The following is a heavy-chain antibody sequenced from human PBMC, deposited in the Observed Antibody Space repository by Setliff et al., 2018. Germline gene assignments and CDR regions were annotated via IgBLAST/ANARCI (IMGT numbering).Heavy chain of an antibody. V-gene: IGHV3-48*04. Sequence: GGSLRLSCAASGFTFSSYAMTWVRQAPGKGLEWVSYISSSSGTIYYADSVKGRFTISRDNAKNSLYLQMNSLRAEDTAVYYCARQNDFWSGQDFDYWGQGTLVTVSS. CDR1: GFTFSSYA. D-gene: IGHD3-3*01. CDR2: ISSSSGTI. J-gene: IGHJ4*02. CDR3: ARQNDFWSGQDFDY.